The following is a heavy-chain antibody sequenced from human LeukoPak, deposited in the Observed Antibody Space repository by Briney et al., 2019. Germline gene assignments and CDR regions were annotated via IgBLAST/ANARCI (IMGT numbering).Heavy chain of an antibody. CDR2: INSSGDCT. CDR3: ARESDPYYFDY. V-gene: IGHV1-46*01. CDR1: GYTFTSHY. Sequence: ASVKVSCKASGYTFTSHYMHWVRQAPGQGLGWMGIINSSGDCTSYAQKFQGRVTMTRDTSTSTLYMELSGLRSEDTAVYYCARESDPYYFDYWGQGTLVTVSS. J-gene: IGHJ4*02.